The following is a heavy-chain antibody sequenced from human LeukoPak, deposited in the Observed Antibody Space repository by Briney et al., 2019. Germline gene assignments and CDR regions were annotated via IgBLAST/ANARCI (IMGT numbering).Heavy chain of an antibody. CDR3: ARHGSGSYYSPFDY. Sequence: PGGSLRLSCAASGFTFSSYSMNWVRQAPGKGLEWVSYISSSSSTIYADSVKGRFTISRDNAKNSLYLQMNSLRAEDTAVYYCARHGSGSYYSPFDYWGQGTLVTVSS. CDR2: ISSSSSTI. CDR1: GFTFSSYS. D-gene: IGHD3-10*01. V-gene: IGHV3-48*01. J-gene: IGHJ4*02.